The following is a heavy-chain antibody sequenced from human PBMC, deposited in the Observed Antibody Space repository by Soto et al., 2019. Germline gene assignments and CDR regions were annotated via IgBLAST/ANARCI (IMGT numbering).Heavy chain of an antibody. D-gene: IGHD6-19*01. J-gene: IGHJ4*02. Sequence: QVQLVESGGGVVQPGRSLRLSCAASGFTFSSYGMHWVRQAPGKGLECVAVISYDGSNKYYADSVKGRFTISRDNSKNTLYLQMNSLRAEDTAVYYCAIYSSGWYPLDYWGQGTLVTVSS. CDR1: GFTFSSYG. CDR2: ISYDGSNK. CDR3: AIYSSGWYPLDY. V-gene: IGHV3-30*03.